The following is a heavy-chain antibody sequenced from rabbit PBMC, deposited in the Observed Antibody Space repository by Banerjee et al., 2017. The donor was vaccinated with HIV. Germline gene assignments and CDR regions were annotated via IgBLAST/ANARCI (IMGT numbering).Heavy chain of an antibody. J-gene: IGHJ4*01. Sequence: QSLEESGGDLVKPGASLTLSCTASGFSFSSSYYMCWVRQAPGKGLEWIGCIGNGDGTTYYASWVNGRFSISKTSSTTVTLQMTSLTAADTATYFCARCVVVAGYSDDLWGPGTLVTVS. CDR3: ARCVVVAGYSDDL. D-gene: IGHD7-1*01. V-gene: IGHV1S40*01. CDR2: IGNGDGTT. CDR1: GFSFSSSYY.